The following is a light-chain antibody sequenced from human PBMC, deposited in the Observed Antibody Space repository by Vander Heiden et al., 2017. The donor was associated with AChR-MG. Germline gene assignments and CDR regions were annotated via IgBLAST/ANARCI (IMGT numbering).Light chain of an antibody. CDR3: SSYTGSIFVL. CDR2: NVS. V-gene: IGLV2-14*01. J-gene: IGLJ2*01. CDR1: TSDVGAYNF. Sequence: ALTQPASVSGSPGQSITISCTGTTSDVGAYNFVSWYQQHPGKAPKLIIYNVSDRPSGVSDRFSGSKSGNTASLTISGLQAEDEADYYCSSYTGSIFVLFGGGTKLTVL.